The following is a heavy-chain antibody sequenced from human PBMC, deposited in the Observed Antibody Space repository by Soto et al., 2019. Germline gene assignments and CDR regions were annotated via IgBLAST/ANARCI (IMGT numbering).Heavy chain of an antibody. V-gene: IGHV1-58*01. Sequence: SVKVSCKASGFTFTSSAVQWVRQARGQRLEWIGWIVVGSGNTNYAQKFQERVTITRDMSTSTAYMELSSLRSEDTAVYYCAADPGDSSGYYYDFDYWGKGTLITVSS. J-gene: IGHJ4*02. CDR1: GFTFTSSA. CDR2: IVVGSGNT. CDR3: AADPGDSSGYYYDFDY. D-gene: IGHD3-22*01.